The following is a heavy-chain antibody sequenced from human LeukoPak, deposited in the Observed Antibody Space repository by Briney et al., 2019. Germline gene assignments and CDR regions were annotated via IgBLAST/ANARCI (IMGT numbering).Heavy chain of an antibody. D-gene: IGHD3-10*01. J-gene: IGHJ5*02. CDR1: GYSISSGYY. V-gene: IGHV4-38-2*02. Sequence: PSETLSLTCTVSGYSISSGYYWGWIRQPPGKGLEWIGSIYHSGSTYYNPSLKSRVTISVDTSKNQFSLKLSSVTAADTAVYYCARRVTMVRGGSWFDPWGQGTLVTVSS. CDR2: IYHSGST. CDR3: ARRVTMVRGGSWFDP.